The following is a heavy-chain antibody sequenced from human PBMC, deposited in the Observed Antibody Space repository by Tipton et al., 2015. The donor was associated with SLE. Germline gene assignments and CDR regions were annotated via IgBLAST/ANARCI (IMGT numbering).Heavy chain of an antibody. CDR2: IRYDGSNK. CDR3: AKVHSNVVVPAAPLNYFDY. D-gene: IGHD2-2*01. V-gene: IGHV3-30*02. CDR1: GFTFSSYG. Sequence: QVQLVQSGGGVVQPGGSLRLSCAASGFTFSSYGMHWVRQAPGKGLEWVAFIRYDGSNKYYADSVKGRFTISRDNSKNTLYLQMNSLRAEDTAVYYCAKVHSNVVVPAAPLNYFDYWGQGTLVTVSS. J-gene: IGHJ4*02.